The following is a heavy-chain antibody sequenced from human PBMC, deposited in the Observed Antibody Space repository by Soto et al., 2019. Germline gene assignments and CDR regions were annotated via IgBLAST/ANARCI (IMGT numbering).Heavy chain of an antibody. CDR1: GFTFSTFD. D-gene: IGHD3-10*01. CDR2: IGTLSDT. V-gene: IGHV3-13*01. Sequence: GGSLRLSCAGSGFTFSTFDIHWVRQAPGKGLEWVSGIGTLSDTFYAASVQGRFTISRQNAKNSVYLQMNSLRAGDTAFYYCARGRSFAYDSTPPPMFDPWGQGTLVTVSS. J-gene: IGHJ5*02. CDR3: ARGRSFAYDSTPPPMFDP.